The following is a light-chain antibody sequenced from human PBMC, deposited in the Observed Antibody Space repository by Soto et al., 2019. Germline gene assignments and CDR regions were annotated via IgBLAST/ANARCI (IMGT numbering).Light chain of an antibody. Sequence: IVLSQSLSALSLSPGERATLSCRASQSVGYNYLAWYQQKPGQAPRLLIYGASSRAAGVADRFSGSGSGTDFTLTISRLEPEDFAVYYCQYYGNSPITFGQGTRLEIK. J-gene: IGKJ5*01. V-gene: IGKV3-20*01. CDR1: QSVGYNY. CDR3: QYYGNSPIT. CDR2: GAS.